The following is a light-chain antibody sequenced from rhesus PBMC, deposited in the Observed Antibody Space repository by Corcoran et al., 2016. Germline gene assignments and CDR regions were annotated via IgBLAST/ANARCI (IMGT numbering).Light chain of an antibody. CDR3: QHCYGTPFT. V-gene: IGKV1-74*01. Sequence: DIQLTQSPSSLSASVGARVTIPRRASENVHNYLNWYQQKPGNAPKLLFYKASTLQSGVPSSFSGSGSGTDYTFTFSSLQPEDFATYYCQHCYGTPFTFGPGTKLDIK. CDR1: ENVHNY. J-gene: IGKJ3*01. CDR2: KAS.